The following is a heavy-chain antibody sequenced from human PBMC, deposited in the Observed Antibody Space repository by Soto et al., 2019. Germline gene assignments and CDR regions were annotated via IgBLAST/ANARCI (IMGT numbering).Heavy chain of an antibody. CDR1: GYTFTSYD. Sequence: ASVKVSCKASGYTFTSYDINWVRQATGQGLEWMGWMNPNSGNTGYAQKFQGRVTMTRNTSISTAYMELSSLRSEDTAVYYCARGDRDFWSGYYDAFDIWGQGTMVTVSS. J-gene: IGHJ3*02. D-gene: IGHD3-3*01. CDR3: ARGDRDFWSGYYDAFDI. V-gene: IGHV1-8*01. CDR2: MNPNSGNT.